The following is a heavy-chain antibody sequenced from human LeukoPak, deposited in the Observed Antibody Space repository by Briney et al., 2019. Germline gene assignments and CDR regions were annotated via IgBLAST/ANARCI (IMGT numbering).Heavy chain of an antibody. D-gene: IGHD1-1*01. J-gene: IGHJ4*02. CDR1: GGSFSGYY. CDR2: INHSGSA. V-gene: IGHV4-34*01. Sequence: PSETLSLTCAVYGGSFSGYYWSWIRQPPRQGMERIGDINHSGSANYNPSLKSRVTISVDTSTNQFSLKLSSVTAADTAVYYCARVGMCPGFDYWGQGTLVTVSS. CDR3: ARVGMCPGFDY.